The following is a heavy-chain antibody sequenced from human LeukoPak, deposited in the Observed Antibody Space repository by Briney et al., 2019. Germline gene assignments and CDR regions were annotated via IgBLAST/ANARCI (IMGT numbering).Heavy chain of an antibody. D-gene: IGHD6-19*01. CDR1: GGSISSSNYC. CDR2: IYYSGNT. V-gene: IGHV4-39*02. J-gene: IGHJ5*02. Sequence: SQTLSLTCTVAGGSISSSNYCWAWIRQPPGKGLEWIGTIYYSGNTYYNPSLKSRVTLSVDTSKNHSSLRLSSVTGADTAVYYCARYRYSSGWPNWLDPWGQGTLVTVSS. CDR3: ARYRYSSGWPNWLDP.